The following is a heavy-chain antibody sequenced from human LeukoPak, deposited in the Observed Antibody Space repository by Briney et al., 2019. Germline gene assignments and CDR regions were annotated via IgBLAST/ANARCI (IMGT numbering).Heavy chain of an antibody. CDR3: ARDGLYYYDSSADDAFDI. CDR2: TNSDGGST. CDR1: GFTFSSYW. V-gene: IGHV3-74*01. J-gene: IGHJ3*02. Sequence: GGSLRLSCAASGFTFSSYWMHWVRQAPGKGLVWVSRTNSDGGSTSYADSVKGRFTISRDNAKNTLYLQMNSLRAEDTAVYYCARDGLYYYDSSADDAFDIWGQGTMVTVSS. D-gene: IGHD3-22*01.